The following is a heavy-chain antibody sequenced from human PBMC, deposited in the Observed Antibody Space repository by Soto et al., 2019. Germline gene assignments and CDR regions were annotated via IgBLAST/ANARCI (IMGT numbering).Heavy chain of an antibody. Sequence: QVQLQQWGAGLLKPSETLSLTCAVFGGSFGGYSWTWIRQPPGGGLGWIGEITPSGNPNYNPSLKSRVAIAVDKSRNQFSLNLTSVTAADTSIYYCARGRSFGDFAHWGQGTMVIVSS. J-gene: IGHJ4*01. CDR2: ITPSGNP. CDR3: ARGRSFGDFAH. V-gene: IGHV4-34*02. D-gene: IGHD4-17*01. CDR1: GGSFGGYS.